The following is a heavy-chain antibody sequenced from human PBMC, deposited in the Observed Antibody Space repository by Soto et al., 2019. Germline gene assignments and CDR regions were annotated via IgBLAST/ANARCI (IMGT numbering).Heavy chain of an antibody. CDR2: INEGGSEK. CDR1: GFPFSSFW. V-gene: IGHV3-7*01. CDR3: AKVGHLDY. J-gene: IGHJ4*02. Sequence: EVQLVESGGGLVQPGGSLRLSCEASGFPFSSFWMSWVRQAPGKGLEWVANINEGGSEKYYVDSVRGRFTISRDNTKNSLSLQTNSMRAEDTALYYCAKVGHLDYWGQGTPVTVSS.